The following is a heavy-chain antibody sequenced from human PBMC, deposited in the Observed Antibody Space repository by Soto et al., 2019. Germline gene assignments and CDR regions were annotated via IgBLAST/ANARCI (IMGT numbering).Heavy chain of an antibody. CDR3: ARMGDVSYYYYGMDV. J-gene: IGHJ6*02. Sequence: QVQLVQSGAEVKKPGASVKVSCKASGYTFTSYGISWVRQAPGQGLEWLGWNTGYTGKTNHAQKLQGRVTRSTDPSTSTAYMDVRSLRSDDSAVYYCARMGDVSYYYYGMDVWGQGTTVTVSS. CDR1: GYTFTSYG. D-gene: IGHD3-16*01. CDR2: NTGYTGKT. V-gene: IGHV1-18*01.